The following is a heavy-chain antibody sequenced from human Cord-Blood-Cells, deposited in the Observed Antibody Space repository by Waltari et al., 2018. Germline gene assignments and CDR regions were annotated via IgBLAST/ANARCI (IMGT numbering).Heavy chain of an antibody. Sequence: QVQLVESGGGVVQPGRSLRRSCAASGFTFSSDGKPWVRSAPGKGLEWVAVIWYDGSNKYYADSVKGRFTISRDNSKNMLYLQMNSLRAEDTAVYYCARDPFSSWYFDYWGQGTLVTVSS. CDR3: ARDPFSSWYFDY. J-gene: IGHJ4*02. V-gene: IGHV3-33*01. D-gene: IGHD6-13*01. CDR1: GFTFSSDG. CDR2: IWYDGSNK.